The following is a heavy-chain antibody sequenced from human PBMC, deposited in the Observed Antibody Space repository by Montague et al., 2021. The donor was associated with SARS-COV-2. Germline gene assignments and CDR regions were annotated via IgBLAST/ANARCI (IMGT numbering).Heavy chain of an antibody. V-gene: IGHV3-23*03. CDR1: GFTFSSYA. CDR2: IYSGSSST. J-gene: IGHJ4*02. D-gene: IGHD3-22*01. Sequence: SLRLSCAASGFTFSSYAMSWVRQAPGKGLEWVSVIYSGSSSTWYAGSVKGRFTISRDNPKNTLYLHMNSLRVDDTAVYYCAKGFQPYSYESSGFYTFDYWGQGTLVTVSS. CDR3: AKGFQPYSYESSGFYTFDY.